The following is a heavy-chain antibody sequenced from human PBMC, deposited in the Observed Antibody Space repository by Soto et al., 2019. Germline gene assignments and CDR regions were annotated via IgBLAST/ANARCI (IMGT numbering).Heavy chain of an antibody. D-gene: IGHD1-1*01. Sequence: GGSLRLSCAASGFIVSSSYMTWVRQAPGKGLEWVSVIYADGRTYYADSVKGRFTISRDNSKNTLYLQVNSLRAEDTAVYYCARKPETGTTVPFDYWGQGTLVTVS. CDR1: GFIVSSSY. J-gene: IGHJ4*02. CDR3: ARKPETGTTVPFDY. V-gene: IGHV3-53*05. CDR2: IYADGRT.